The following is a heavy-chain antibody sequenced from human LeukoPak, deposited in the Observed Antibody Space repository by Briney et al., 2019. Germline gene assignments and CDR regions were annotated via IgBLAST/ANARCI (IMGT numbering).Heavy chain of an antibody. V-gene: IGHV3-23*01. J-gene: IGHJ4*02. D-gene: IGHD3-22*01. CDR2: ISGSGGST. CDR1: GFTFSSYA. Sequence: GGSLRLSCAASGFTFSSYAMSWVRQAPGKGLEWVSAISGSGGSTYYADSVKGRFTISRDNSKNTLYLQMNSLRAENTAVYYCAKDVYYYDSSTSFDYWGQGTLVTVSS. CDR3: AKDVYYYDSSTSFDY.